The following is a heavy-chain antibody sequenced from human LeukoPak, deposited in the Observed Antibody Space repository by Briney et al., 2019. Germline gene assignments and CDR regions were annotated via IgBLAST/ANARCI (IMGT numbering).Heavy chain of an antibody. J-gene: IGHJ4*02. V-gene: IGHV1-8*03. CDR2: MNPNSGNT. Sequence: ASVKVSCKASGYTFTSYDINWVRQATGQGLEWMGWMNPNSGNTGYAQKFQGRVTITRNTSISTAYMELSSLRSEDTAVYYCARDAAAAGTPPDYWGQGTLVTVSS. CDR1: GYTFTSYD. D-gene: IGHD6-13*01. CDR3: ARDAAAAGTPPDY.